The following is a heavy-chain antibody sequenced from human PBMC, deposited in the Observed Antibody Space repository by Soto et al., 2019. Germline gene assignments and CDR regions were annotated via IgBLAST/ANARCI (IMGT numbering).Heavy chain of an antibody. CDR1: GGPFISYY. D-gene: IGHD3-10*01. CDR3: ARGGENYFSGMEV. J-gene: IGHJ6*02. CDR2: IYYTGST. V-gene: IGHV4-59*01. Sequence: QVQLQESGPGLVKPSETLSLTCTVSGGPFISYYWSWIRQPPGKGLEWIGYIYYTGSTNYNPSLKXRXTXXVDPSKNEFSFSLQLISVTAAETAVYYCARGGENYFSGMEVWGQGTTVTVSS.